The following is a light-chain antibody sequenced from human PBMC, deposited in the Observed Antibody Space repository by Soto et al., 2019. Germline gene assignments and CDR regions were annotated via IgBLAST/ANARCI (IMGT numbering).Light chain of an antibody. CDR2: GAS. CDR3: QQYGSSPQT. Sequence: EIVLTQSPGTLSLSPGERATLSCRASQSVSSSYLAWYQQKPGQAPRLLLYGASSRATGIPDRFSGSGSGTDFTLTLSSLEPEDFAVYYYQQYGSSPQTFGQGTKVEIK. V-gene: IGKV3-20*01. J-gene: IGKJ1*01. CDR1: QSVSSSY.